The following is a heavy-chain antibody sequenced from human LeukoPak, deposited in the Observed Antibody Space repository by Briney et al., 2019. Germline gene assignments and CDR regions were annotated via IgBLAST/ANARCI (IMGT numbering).Heavy chain of an antibody. D-gene: IGHD4-17*01. J-gene: IGHJ3*02. CDR3: ARDRDDYGASYAFDI. Sequence: ASVKVSCKASGGTFSSYAISWVRQAPGQGLEWMGRIIPILGIANYAQKFQGRVTITADKSTSTAYMELSSLRSEDTAVYYCARDRDDYGASYAFDIWGQGTMVTVSS. V-gene: IGHV1-69*04. CDR2: IIPILGIA. CDR1: GGTFSSYA.